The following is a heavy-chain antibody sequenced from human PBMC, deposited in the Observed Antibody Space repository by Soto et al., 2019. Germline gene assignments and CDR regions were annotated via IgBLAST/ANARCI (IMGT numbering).Heavy chain of an antibody. Sequence: ASVKVSCKVSGYTLTELSMHWVRQAPGKGLEWMGGFDPEDGETIYAQKFQGRVTMTEDTSTDTAYMELSSLRSEDTAVYYCATVSGALAVAGKSNFDYWGQGTLVTVSS. CDR1: GYTLTELS. V-gene: IGHV1-24*01. D-gene: IGHD6-19*01. CDR2: FDPEDGET. CDR3: ATVSGALAVAGKSNFDY. J-gene: IGHJ4*02.